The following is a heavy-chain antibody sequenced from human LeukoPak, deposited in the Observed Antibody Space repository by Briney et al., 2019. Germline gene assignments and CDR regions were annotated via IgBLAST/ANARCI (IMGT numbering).Heavy chain of an antibody. D-gene: IGHD3-10*01. CDR2: INPNSGGT. V-gene: IGHV1-2*02. CDR3: ARELRNTMVRRHNWFDP. CDR1: GYTFTGYY. Sequence: ASVKVSCKASGYTFTGYYMHWVRQAPGQGLEWMGWINPNSGGTNYAQKFQGGVTMTRDTSISTAYMELSRLRSDDTAVYYCARELRNTMVRRHNWFDPWGQGTLVTVSS. J-gene: IGHJ5*02.